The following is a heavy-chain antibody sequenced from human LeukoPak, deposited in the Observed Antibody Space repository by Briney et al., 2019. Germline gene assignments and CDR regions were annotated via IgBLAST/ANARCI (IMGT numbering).Heavy chain of an antibody. D-gene: IGHD3-22*01. Sequence: SETLSLTCAVYGGSFSGYYWSWIRQPPGKGLEWIGEINHSGSTNYNPSLKSRVTISVDTSKNQFSLKLSSVTAADTAVYYCARAGNYYDSSGYGRYFDYWGQGTLVTVSS. CDR2: INHSGST. V-gene: IGHV4-34*01. J-gene: IGHJ4*02. CDR3: ARAGNYYDSSGYGRYFDY. CDR1: GGSFSGYY.